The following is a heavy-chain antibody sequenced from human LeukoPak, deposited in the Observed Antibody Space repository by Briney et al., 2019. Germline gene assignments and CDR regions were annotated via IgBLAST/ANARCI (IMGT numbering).Heavy chain of an antibody. Sequence: ASVKVSCKASGGTFSSYAISWVRQAPGQGLEWMGWMNPNSGNTGYAQKFQGRVTMTRNTSISTAYMELSSLRSEDTAVYYCARGTRYYGSGSYYYWGQGTLVTVSS. J-gene: IGHJ4*02. CDR3: ARGTRYYGSGSYYY. D-gene: IGHD3-10*01. V-gene: IGHV1-8*02. CDR2: MNPNSGNT. CDR1: GGTFSSYA.